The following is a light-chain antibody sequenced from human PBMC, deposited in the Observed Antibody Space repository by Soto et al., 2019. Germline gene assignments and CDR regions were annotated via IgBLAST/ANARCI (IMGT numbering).Light chain of an antibody. V-gene: IGLV2-14*03. CDR1: SSDVGAYQY. Sequence: QSVLTQPASVSGSPGQSITISCTGTSSDVGAYQYVSWYQQHPGKAPKLMIYDVSNRPSGVSNRFSGSKSGNTASLTISGLQAEDEADYYCRSYTSSSSYVFGTGTKVTVL. J-gene: IGLJ1*01. CDR3: RSYTSSSSYV. CDR2: DVS.